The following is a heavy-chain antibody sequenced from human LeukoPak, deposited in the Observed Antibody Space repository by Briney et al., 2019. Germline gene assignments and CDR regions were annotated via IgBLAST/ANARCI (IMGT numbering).Heavy chain of an antibody. Sequence: ASVKISCKVSGYTFTDYYMHWVQQAPGKGLQWMGLVDPEDGETIYAEKFQGRVTITADTSTDTAYMELSSLRSEDTAVYYCATGYCSSTSCPLIENWFDPWGQGTLITVSS. D-gene: IGHD2-2*01. V-gene: IGHV1-69-2*01. CDR1: GYTFTDYY. CDR3: ATGYCSSTSCPLIENWFDP. CDR2: VDPEDGET. J-gene: IGHJ5*02.